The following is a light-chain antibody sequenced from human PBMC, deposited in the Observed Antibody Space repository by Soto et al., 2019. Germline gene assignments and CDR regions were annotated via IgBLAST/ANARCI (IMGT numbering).Light chain of an antibody. CDR2: GNS. J-gene: IGLJ2*01. CDR3: QSYDSSVSGWV. V-gene: IGLV1-40*01. CDR1: SSNIGAGYD. Sequence: QSVLTQPPSVSGAPGQRVTISCTGSSSNIGAGYDVPWYQELPGTAPKLLIYGNSNRPSGVPDRFSGSKSGTSASLAITGLQAEDEADYCCQSYDSSVSGWVFGGGTKLTVL.